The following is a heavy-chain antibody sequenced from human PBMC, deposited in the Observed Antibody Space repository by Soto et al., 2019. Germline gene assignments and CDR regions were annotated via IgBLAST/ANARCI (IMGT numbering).Heavy chain of an antibody. CDR2: IIPIFGTA. CDR3: ARGIKSSSSYYYYYGMDV. D-gene: IGHD6-6*01. Sequence: ASVKVSCKASGGTFSSYAISWVRQAPGQGLEWMGGIIPIFGTANYAQKFQGRVTITADESTSTAYMELSSLRSEDTAVYYCARGIKSSSSYYYYYGMDVWGQGTTVTVSS. V-gene: IGHV1-69*13. J-gene: IGHJ6*02. CDR1: GGTFSSYA.